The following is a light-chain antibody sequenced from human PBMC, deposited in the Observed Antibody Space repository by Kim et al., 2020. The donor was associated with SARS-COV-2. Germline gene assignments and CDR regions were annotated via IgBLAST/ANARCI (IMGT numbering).Light chain of an antibody. Sequence: EIELTQSPGTLSLSPGERATLSCRASQSVSSSYLAWYQQKPGQAPRLLIYGASSRGTGMPDTFSGSGSGTDFTLTISSLVPDDFAVYYCQQYGSSPWTFGQGTKVDIK. CDR3: QQYGSSPWT. V-gene: IGKV3-20*01. J-gene: IGKJ1*01. CDR1: QSVSSSY. CDR2: GAS.